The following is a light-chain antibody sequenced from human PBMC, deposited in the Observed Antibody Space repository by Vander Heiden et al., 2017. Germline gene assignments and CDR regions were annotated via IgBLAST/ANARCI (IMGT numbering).Light chain of an antibody. Sequence: SSELTQDPAVSVALGQTVRITCQGDSLSSYYASWYQQKPGQAPALVTYGKNNRPSVIPDRFSGSSSGNTASLTITGAQAEDEADYYCNSRDSSGNHLVFGGGTKLTVL. CDR2: GKN. CDR3: NSRDSSGNHLV. J-gene: IGLJ2*01. CDR1: SLSSYY. V-gene: IGLV3-19*01.